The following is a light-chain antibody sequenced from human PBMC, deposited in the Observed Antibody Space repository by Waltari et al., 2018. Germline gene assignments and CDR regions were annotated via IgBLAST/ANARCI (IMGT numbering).Light chain of an antibody. V-gene: IGLV2-23*02. CDR3: CSYVGLGTYV. CDR2: EVT. CDR1: STVVGNYNL. J-gene: IGLJ1*01. Sequence: QSGLAQPAPASGSPGQPITNPCHGTSTVVGNYNLVPRYQQRPGKAPRLLIYEVTKRAPGTSDRFSASKSGNTASLSISGLQAQEDEADYYCCSYVGLGTYVFGTGTKVTV.